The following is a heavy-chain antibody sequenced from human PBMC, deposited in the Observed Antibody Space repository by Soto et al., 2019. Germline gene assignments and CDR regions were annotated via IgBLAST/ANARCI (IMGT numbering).Heavy chain of an antibody. J-gene: IGHJ6*03. V-gene: IGHV4-34*01. CDR2: INHSGST. Sequence: SETLSLTCAVYGGSFSGYYWSWIRQPPGKGLEWIGEINHSGSTNYNPSLKSRVTISVDTSKNQFSLKLSSVTAADTAVYYCARGRSEWLLDNYYYYYMDVWGKGTTVTVSS. CDR1: GGSFSGYY. D-gene: IGHD3-3*01. CDR3: ARGRSEWLLDNYYYYYMDV.